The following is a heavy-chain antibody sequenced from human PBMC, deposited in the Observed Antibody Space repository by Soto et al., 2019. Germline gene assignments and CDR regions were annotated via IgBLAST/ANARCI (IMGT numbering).Heavy chain of an antibody. Sequence: QVQLQESGPGLVKPSQTLSLTCTVSGGSISSGDYYWSWIRQPPGKGLEWIGYIYYSGSTYYNPSLKSRVTISVDTAKHQFSLKLRSVTAADTAVYYCARDHYVYDILTGYGYYYGMDVWGQGTTVTVSS. CDR3: ARDHYVYDILTGYGYYYGMDV. D-gene: IGHD3-9*01. CDR2: IYYSGST. V-gene: IGHV4-30-4*01. J-gene: IGHJ6*02. CDR1: GGSISSGDYY.